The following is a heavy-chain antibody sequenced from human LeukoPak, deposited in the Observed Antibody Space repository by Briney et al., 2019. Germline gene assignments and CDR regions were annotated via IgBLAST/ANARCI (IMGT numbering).Heavy chain of an antibody. V-gene: IGHV1-18*01. D-gene: IGHD6-19*01. J-gene: IGHJ4*02. Sequence: ASVKVSCKASGYTFNHHGISWVRQAPGQGLEWMGWISCFNGDTHYAQKLQGRVTMTTDTSTTTAYVELRSLRSDDTALYYCARDPTNTSGRYAYFDYWGQGTLVTVSS. CDR3: ARDPTNTSGRYAYFDY. CDR1: GYTFNHHG. CDR2: ISCFNGDT.